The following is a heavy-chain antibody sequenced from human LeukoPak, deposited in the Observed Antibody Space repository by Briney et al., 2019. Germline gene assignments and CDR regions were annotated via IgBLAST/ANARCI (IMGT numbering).Heavy chain of an antibody. CDR1: GFTFSSYW. V-gene: IGHV3-74*01. CDR2: INSDGSST. CDR3: AKVPSSSWAFGY. Sequence: GGSLRLSCAASGFTFSSYWMHWVRQAPGKGLVWVSRINSDGSSTSYADSVKGRFTISRDNAKNTLYLQMNSLRAEDTAVYYCAKVPSSSWAFGYWGQGTLVTVSS. J-gene: IGHJ4*02. D-gene: IGHD6-13*01.